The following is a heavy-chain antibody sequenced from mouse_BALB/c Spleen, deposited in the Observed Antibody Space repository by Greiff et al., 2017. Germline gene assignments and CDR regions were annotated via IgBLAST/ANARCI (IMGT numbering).Heavy chain of an antibody. Sequence: EVNVVESGGDLVKPGGSLKLSCAASGFTFSSYGMSWVRQTPDKKLEWVASISSGGSYTYYPDSVKGRFTISRDNAKNTLYLQMSSLKSEDTAMYYCAGPYDYDVAWFAYWGQGTLVTVSA. V-gene: IGHV5-6*01. D-gene: IGHD2-4*01. CDR3: AGPYDYDVAWFAY. CDR2: ISSGGSYT. CDR1: GFTFSSYG. J-gene: IGHJ3*01.